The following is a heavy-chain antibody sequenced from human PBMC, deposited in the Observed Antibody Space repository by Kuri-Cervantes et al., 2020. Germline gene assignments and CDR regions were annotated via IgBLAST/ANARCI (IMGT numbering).Heavy chain of an antibody. J-gene: IGHJ4*02. CDR2: IYDSGST. D-gene: IGHD4-17*01. CDR3: ARDSGNGVYYFDY. Sequence: GSLRLSGTVSGGSISSYYWSGIRQPPGKGLGWIGYIYDSGSTNYTPSLKSRVTISVDTTKNQFSLKLRSVTAADTAECYCARDSGNGVYYFDYWGQGTLVTVSS. CDR1: GGSISSYY. V-gene: IGHV4-59*12.